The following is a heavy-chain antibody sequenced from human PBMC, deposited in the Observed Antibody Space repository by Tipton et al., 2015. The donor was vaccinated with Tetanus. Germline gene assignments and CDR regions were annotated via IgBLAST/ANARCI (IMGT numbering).Heavy chain of an antibody. V-gene: IGHV4-59*01. D-gene: IGHD2-2*01. CDR3: ERDYCSSTSCYYYYGMDV. J-gene: IGHJ6*02. CDR2: IYYSGST. CDR1: GGSISSYY. Sequence: TLSLTCTVSGGSISSYYWSWIRQPPGKGLEWIGYIYYSGSTNYNPSLKSRVTISVDTSKNQFSLKLSSVTAADTAVYYCERDYCSSTSCYYYYGMDVWGQGTTVTVSS.